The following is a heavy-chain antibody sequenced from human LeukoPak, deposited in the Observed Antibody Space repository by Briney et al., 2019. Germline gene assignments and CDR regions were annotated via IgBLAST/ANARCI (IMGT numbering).Heavy chain of an antibody. D-gene: IGHD3-10*01. CDR1: GYTFTSYG. Sequence: ASVKVSCKASGYTFTSYGISWVRQAPGQGLEWMGWISAYNGNTNYAQKLQGRVTITTDTSTSTAYMELRSLRSDDTAVYYCAGLPITMVRGVILGDWFDPWGQGTLVTVSS. J-gene: IGHJ5*02. CDR2: ISAYNGNT. CDR3: AGLPITMVRGVILGDWFDP. V-gene: IGHV1-18*01.